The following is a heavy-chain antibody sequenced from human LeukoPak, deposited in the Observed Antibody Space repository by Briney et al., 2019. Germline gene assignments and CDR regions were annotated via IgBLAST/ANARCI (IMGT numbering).Heavy chain of an antibody. D-gene: IGHD5-18*01. CDR2: IYSGGIYNDGTT. J-gene: IGHJ3*02. Sequence: GGSLRLSCAAPGFTVSSNYMSWVRQAPGKGLEWVSVIYSGGIYNDGTTNYGDSVKGRFTISRDNSKNTLYLQMNSLRAEDTAVYYCARRELLGYSYGLRTFNIWGQGTTVTVSS. CDR3: ARRELLGYSYGLRTFNI. V-gene: IGHV3-66*04. CDR1: GFTVSSNY.